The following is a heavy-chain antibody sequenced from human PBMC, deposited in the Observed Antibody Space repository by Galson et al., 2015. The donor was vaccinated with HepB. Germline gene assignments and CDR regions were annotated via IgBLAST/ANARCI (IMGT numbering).Heavy chain of an antibody. Sequence: SLRLSCAVSGFSISSYAMSWVRQAPGKGLEWVSAFSGSAARTYYADSVKGRFTISRDSYKNTLYLQMNSLGAEDTAVYYCASPKHSSSWYVFSASGGTPTYYFDYWGQGTVVTVSS. CDR1: GFSISSYA. V-gene: IGHV3-23*01. J-gene: IGHJ4*02. CDR2: FSGSAART. CDR3: ASPKHSSSWYVFSASGGTPTYYFDY. D-gene: IGHD6-13*01.